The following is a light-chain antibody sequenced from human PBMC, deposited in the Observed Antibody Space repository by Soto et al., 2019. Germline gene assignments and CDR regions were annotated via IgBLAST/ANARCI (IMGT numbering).Light chain of an antibody. CDR2: GAS. J-gene: IGKJ1*01. CDR3: KQYYKWPRT. CDR1: QTISTN. Sequence: EVLMTQSPVTLFVSPGETVTLSRRASQTISTNLAWYQHRPGQPPRLLIYGASTRATGIPATFSGSGPGTDFSLITSSLQSEDVAIYYCKQYYKWPRTFGPGTKMDIK. V-gene: IGKV3-15*01.